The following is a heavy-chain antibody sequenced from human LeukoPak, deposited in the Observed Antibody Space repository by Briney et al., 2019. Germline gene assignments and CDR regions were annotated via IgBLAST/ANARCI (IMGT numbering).Heavy chain of an antibody. Sequence: SETLSLTCAVYGGSFSGYYWSWIRQPPGKGLEWIGEINHSGSTNYNPSLKSRVTISVDTSKNQFSLKLSSVTASDTAVYYCARSCDSSGYFSFDYRGQGTLVTVSS. CDR1: GGSFSGYY. V-gene: IGHV4-34*01. CDR3: ARSCDSSGYFSFDY. CDR2: INHSGST. D-gene: IGHD3-22*01. J-gene: IGHJ4*02.